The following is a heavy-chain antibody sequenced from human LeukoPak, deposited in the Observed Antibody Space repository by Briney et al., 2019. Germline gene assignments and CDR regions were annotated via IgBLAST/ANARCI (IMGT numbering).Heavy chain of an antibody. Sequence: GASVKVSCKASGYTFTSYGISWVRQAPGQGLEWMGWISAYNGNTNYAQKLQGRVTMTTDTSTSTAYMELRSLRSDDTAVNYCATEKPTYYDFWSGNLDYWGQGTLVTVSS. CDR2: ISAYNGNT. J-gene: IGHJ4*02. D-gene: IGHD3-3*01. CDR3: ATEKPTYYDFWSGNLDY. CDR1: GYTFTSYG. V-gene: IGHV1-18*01.